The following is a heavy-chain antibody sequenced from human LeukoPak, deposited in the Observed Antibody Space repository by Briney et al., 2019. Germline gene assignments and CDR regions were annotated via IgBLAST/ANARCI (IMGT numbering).Heavy chain of an antibody. D-gene: IGHD4-17*01. Sequence: GGSLRLSSAASGFTFSSYAMSWVRQAPGKGLEWVSAISGSGGSTYYADSVKGRFTISRDNSKNTLYLQMNSLRAEDTAVYYCAKDTRGVTTPFDYWGQGTLVTVSS. V-gene: IGHV3-23*01. CDR1: GFTFSSYA. CDR2: ISGSGGST. CDR3: AKDTRGVTTPFDY. J-gene: IGHJ4*02.